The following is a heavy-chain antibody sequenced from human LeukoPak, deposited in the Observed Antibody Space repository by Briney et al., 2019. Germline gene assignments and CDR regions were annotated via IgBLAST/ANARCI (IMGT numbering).Heavy chain of an antibody. D-gene: IGHD3-10*01. Sequence: NPSETLSLXCAVYGGSFSGYYWSWIRQPPGKELEWIGEINQSGSTKYNPSLESRVTISVDTSKNQFSLKLTSMTAADTAVYYCARGPASGSYFAWFDPWGQGALVSVSS. CDR3: ARGPASGSYFAWFDP. CDR2: INQSGST. V-gene: IGHV4-34*01. J-gene: IGHJ5*02. CDR1: GGSFSGYY.